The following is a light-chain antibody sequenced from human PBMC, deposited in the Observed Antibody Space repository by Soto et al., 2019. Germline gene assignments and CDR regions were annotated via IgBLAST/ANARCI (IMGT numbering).Light chain of an antibody. CDR1: QSVTSNY. Sequence: EIVLTQSPGTLSLSPGERATLSCRASQSVTSNYLTCYQQKPGQAPMLLIVGASSRATVIPERFSGSGSGTDFTLTISRLEPEDFAVYYCQQYGSSPGTFGQGTRLEIK. J-gene: IGKJ2*01. V-gene: IGKV3-20*01. CDR3: QQYGSSPGT. CDR2: GAS.